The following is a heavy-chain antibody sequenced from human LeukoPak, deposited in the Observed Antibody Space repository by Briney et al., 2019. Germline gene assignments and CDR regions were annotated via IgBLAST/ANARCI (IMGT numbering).Heavy chain of an antibody. D-gene: IGHD2-2*01. CDR2: INPNSGGT. V-gene: IGHV1-2*02. Sequence: GASVTVSCKASGYTFTGYYMHWVRQAPGQGLEWMGWINPNSGGTNYAQKFQGRVTMTRDTSISTAYMELRSDDTAVYYCAREGRGYCSSTSCFDYWGQGTLVTVSS. J-gene: IGHJ4*02. CDR1: GYTFTGYY. CDR3: AREGRGYCSSTSCFDY.